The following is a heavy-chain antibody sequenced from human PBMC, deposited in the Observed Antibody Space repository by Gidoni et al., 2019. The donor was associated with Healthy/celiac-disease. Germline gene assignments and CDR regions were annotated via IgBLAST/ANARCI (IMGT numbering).Heavy chain of an antibody. CDR3: ARESGSLRDAFDI. J-gene: IGHJ3*02. V-gene: IGHV3-53*01. Sequence: EVQLVESGGGLIQPGGSLRLSCVASGFTVSSNYMSWVRQAPGKGLEWVSVLYSGSSTYYADSVKGRFTISRDNSKNTLYLQMNSLRAEDTAVYYCARESGSLRDAFDIWGQGTMVTVSS. CDR1: GFTVSSNY. D-gene: IGHD3-22*01. CDR2: LYSGSST.